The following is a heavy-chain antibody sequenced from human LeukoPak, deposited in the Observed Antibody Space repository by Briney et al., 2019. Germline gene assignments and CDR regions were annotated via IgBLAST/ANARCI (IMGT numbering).Heavy chain of an antibody. CDR1: GGSISTYF. CDR2: ISNSGST. CDR3: AGGAAAGTYYYGMDV. V-gene: IGHV4-59*01. D-gene: IGHD6-13*01. Sequence: SETLSLTCTVSGGSISTYFWTWIQQPPGKRLEWIGYISNSGSTNYNPSLKSRVTISVDTSKNQFSLKLSSVTAADTAVYYCAGGAAAGTYYYGMDVWGQGTTVTVSS. J-gene: IGHJ6*02.